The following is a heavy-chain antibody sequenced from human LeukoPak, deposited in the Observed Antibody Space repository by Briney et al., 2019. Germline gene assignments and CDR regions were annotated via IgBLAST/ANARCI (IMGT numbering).Heavy chain of an antibody. CDR1: GGSISSDY. J-gene: IGHJ6*02. CDR3: ARRHTGSGRMDV. V-gene: IGHV4-59*08. D-gene: IGHD3-10*01. CDR2: IYYSGNT. Sequence: SETLSLTCTVSGGSISSDYWSWIRQPLGKGLEWIGNIYYSGNTISNPSLKSRVTLSVDRSKNQFSLKVTSATAADTAVYYCARRHTGSGRMDVWGQGTTVTVS.